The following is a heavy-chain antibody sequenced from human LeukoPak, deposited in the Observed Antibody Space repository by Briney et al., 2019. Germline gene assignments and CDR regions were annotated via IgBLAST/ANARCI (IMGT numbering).Heavy chain of an antibody. CDR3: ARIRAGGAYFDY. CDR2: IYTSENT. Sequence: SETLSLTCTVSGGSIGSGSYYWSWIRRPAGKGLEWIGRIYTSENTNYSPSLKSRVTISVDTSKNQFSLKLNSVTAADTAVYYCARIRAGGAYFDYWGQGTLVTVSS. CDR1: GGSIGSGSYY. J-gene: IGHJ4*02. D-gene: IGHD4-23*01. V-gene: IGHV4-61*02.